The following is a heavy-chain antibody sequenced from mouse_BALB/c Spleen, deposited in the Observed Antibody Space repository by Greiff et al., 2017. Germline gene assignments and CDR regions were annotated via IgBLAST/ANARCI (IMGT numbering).Heavy chain of an antibody. D-gene: IGHD3-1*01. CDR2: INPSTGYT. CDR1: GYTFTSYW. J-gene: IGHJ2*01. Sequence: QVQLKESGAELAKPGASVKMSCKASGYTFTSYWMHWVKQRPGQGLEWIGYINPSTGYTEYNQKFKDKATLTADKSSSTAYMQLSSLTSEDSAVYYCARSGNFHFDYWGQGTTLTVSS. V-gene: IGHV1-7*01. CDR3: ARSGNFHFDY.